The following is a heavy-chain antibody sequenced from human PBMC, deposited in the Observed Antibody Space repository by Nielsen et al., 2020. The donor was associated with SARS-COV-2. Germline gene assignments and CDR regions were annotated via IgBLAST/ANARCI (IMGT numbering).Heavy chain of an antibody. D-gene: IGHD6-13*01. CDR1: GFTISSYG. CDR2: IRNRGGRT. V-gene: IGHV3-23*01. J-gene: IGHJ5*02. Sequence: GESLKISCAASGFTISSYGMSWVRQVSGKGLEWLSEIRNRGGRTRYADSVKGRFTIFRDNSKNTLYLQMDSLRADDTAVYYCARNEAAPGMETNWYDHWGQGTPVTVSS. CDR3: ARNEAAPGMETNWYDH.